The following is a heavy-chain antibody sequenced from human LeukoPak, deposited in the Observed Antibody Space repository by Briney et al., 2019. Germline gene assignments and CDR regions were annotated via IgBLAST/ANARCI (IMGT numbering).Heavy chain of an antibody. D-gene: IGHD2-2*01. CDR1: GFTFSSYG. Sequence: PGGSLRLSCAASGFTFSSYGMHWVRQAPGKGLEWVAVTSYDGNKKDYADSVKGRFSISRDNPKNTLNLQLNSLRAEDTAVYYCARDARHCTTTICYAFMAFDIWGQGTVVTVSS. J-gene: IGHJ3*02. CDR2: TSYDGNKK. V-gene: IGHV3-30*04. CDR3: ARDARHCTTTICYAFMAFDI.